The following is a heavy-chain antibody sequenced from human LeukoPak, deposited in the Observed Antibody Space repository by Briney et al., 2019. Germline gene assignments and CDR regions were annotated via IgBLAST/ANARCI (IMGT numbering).Heavy chain of an antibody. CDR1: GFIFNNYG. V-gene: IGHV3-23*01. J-gene: IGHJ5*02. Sequence: PGGSLSLSCAASGFIFNNYGLIWFRQAPGKGLEWVSAISNDGGGTNYADFVKGRFTISRDNSKNTLFLQMNSLRAEDTALYYCAKGSSGYFVDLWGQGTLVTVSS. CDR3: AKGSSGYFVDL. CDR2: ISNDGGGT. D-gene: IGHD3-22*01.